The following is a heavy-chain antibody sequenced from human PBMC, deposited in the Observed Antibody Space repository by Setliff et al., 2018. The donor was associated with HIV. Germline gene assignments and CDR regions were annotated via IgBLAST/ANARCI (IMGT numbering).Heavy chain of an antibody. CDR1: GYTFSNYG. CDR3: ARDHHSGRGSNFPWYSDL. J-gene: IGHJ2*01. Sequence: ASVKVSCKASGYTFSNYGITWVRPAPGQGLEWMGWITSYNGNTNYAKKFKGSVTMTTDTSTSIAYMELKSLRSEDTAVYYCARDHHSGRGSNFPWYSDLWGRGTLVTVS. CDR2: ITSYNGNT. V-gene: IGHV1-18*01. D-gene: IGHD1-26*01.